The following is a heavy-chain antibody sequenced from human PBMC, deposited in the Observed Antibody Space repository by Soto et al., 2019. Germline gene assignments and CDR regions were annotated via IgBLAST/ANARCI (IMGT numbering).Heavy chain of an antibody. CDR1: GYTFTGYY. V-gene: IGHV1-2*04. CDR2: INPNSGGT. D-gene: IGHD1-1*01. Sequence: ASVKFSCKSSGYTFTGYYMHWVRQAPGQGLEWMGWINPNSGGTNYAQKFQGWVTMTRDTSISTAYMELSRLRSDDTAVYYCARELLETNYHYYVMDFRGQRTSVTVSS. CDR3: ARELLETNYHYYVMDF. J-gene: IGHJ6*02.